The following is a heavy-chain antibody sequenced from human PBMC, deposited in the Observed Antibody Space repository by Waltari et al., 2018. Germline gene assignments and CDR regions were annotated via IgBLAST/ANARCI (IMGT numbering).Heavy chain of an antibody. D-gene: IGHD3-10*02. CDR3: ARDVRGVIIPYYYYGMDV. CDR1: GGTFSSYA. Sequence: QVQLVQSGAEVKKPGSSVKVSCKASGGTFSSYAISWVRQAPGQGLEWMGGIIPIFVTANSAQKFQGRVTITADESTSTAYMELSSLRSEDTAVYYCARDVRGVIIPYYYYGMDVWGQGTTVTVSS. V-gene: IGHV1-69*01. CDR2: IIPIFVTA. J-gene: IGHJ6*02.